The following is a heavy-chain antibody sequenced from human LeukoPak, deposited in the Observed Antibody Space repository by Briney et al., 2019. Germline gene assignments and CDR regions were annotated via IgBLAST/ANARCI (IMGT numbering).Heavy chain of an antibody. J-gene: IGHJ4*02. CDR2: INHSGST. D-gene: IGHD6-19*01. CDR3: ARGPYLGTEFPGMAGPNTYFDY. V-gene: IGHV4-34*01. CDR1: GGSFSGYY. Sequence: SETLSLTRAVYGGSFSGYYWSWIRQPPGKGLEWIGEINHSGSTNYNPSLKSRVTISVDTSKNQFSLKLSSVTAADTAVYYCARGPYLGTEFPGMAGPNTYFDYWGQGTLVTVSS.